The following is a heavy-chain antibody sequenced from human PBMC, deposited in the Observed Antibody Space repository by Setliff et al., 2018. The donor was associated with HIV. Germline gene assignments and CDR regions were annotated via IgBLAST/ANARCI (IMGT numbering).Heavy chain of an antibody. CDR2: IYTSGST. CDR1: GGSISSGSYY. CDR3: AKPLTQWGVSPYHYAVDV. D-gene: IGHD1-26*01. Sequence: SETLSLTCTVSGGSISSGSYYWSWIRQPAGKGLEWIGRIYTSGSTNYNPSLKSRVTISVDTSKNQFSLKLSSVTAADTAVYYCAKPLTQWGVSPYHYAVDVWGQGTTVTVSS. V-gene: IGHV4-61*02. J-gene: IGHJ6*02.